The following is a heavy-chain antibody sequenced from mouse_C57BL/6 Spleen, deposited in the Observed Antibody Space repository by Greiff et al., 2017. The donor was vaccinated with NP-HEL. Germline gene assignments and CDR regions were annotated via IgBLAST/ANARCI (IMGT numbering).Heavy chain of an antibody. Sequence: EVKLQESGGGLVKPGGSLKLSCAASGFTFSDYGMHWVRQAPEKGLEWVAYISSGSSTIYYADTVKGRFTISRDNAKNTLFLQMTSLRSEDTAMYYCASKAYDYDVDYYFDYWGQGTTLTVSS. V-gene: IGHV5-17*01. CDR2: ISSGSSTI. D-gene: IGHD2-4*01. J-gene: IGHJ2*01. CDR3: ASKAYDYDVDYYFDY. CDR1: GFTFSDYG.